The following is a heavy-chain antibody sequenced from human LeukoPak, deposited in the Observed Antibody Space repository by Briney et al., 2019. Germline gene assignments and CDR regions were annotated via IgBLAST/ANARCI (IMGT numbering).Heavy chain of an antibody. V-gene: IGHV1-69*04. Sequence: ASVKVSCKASGGTFRSSAISWVRQAPGQGLEWMGRIIPILGIANYAQKFKGRVTITADKSTSTAYMELSSLRSEDTAAYYCARYFGPYCYDSIHYAFDIWGQGTMVTVSS. J-gene: IGHJ3*02. CDR1: GGTFRSSA. CDR3: ARYFGPYCYDSIHYAFDI. CDR2: IIPILGIA. D-gene: IGHD3-22*01.